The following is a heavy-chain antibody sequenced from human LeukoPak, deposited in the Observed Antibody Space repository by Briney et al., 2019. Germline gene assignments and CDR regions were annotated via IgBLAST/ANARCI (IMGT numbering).Heavy chain of an antibody. CDR3: ARPVHRYYDSPYSGAFDI. CDR1: GYTFTGYY. V-gene: IGHV1-2*06. Sequence: ASVKVSCKASGYTFTGYYMHWVRQAPGQGLEWMGRINPNSGGTNYAQKFQGRVTMTRDTSISTAYMELSRLRSDDTAVYYCARPVHRYYDSPYSGAFDIWGQGTMVTFSS. D-gene: IGHD3-22*01. CDR2: INPNSGGT. J-gene: IGHJ3*02.